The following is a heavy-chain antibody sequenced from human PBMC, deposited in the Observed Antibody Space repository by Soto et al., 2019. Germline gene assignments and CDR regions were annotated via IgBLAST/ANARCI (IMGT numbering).Heavy chain of an antibody. CDR1: GFTFNSYA. J-gene: IGHJ4*02. Sequence: EVQLLESGGGLVQPGGSLRLSCGGSGFTFNSYAMTWVRQAPGKGLEWVSAISGSGGTTYYANSVKGRVTSSRDQSKDTLYLQMTSLRAEDTAIYYCAKDRHYGSGTYSDSYLDYWGQGTLVTVSS. V-gene: IGHV3-23*01. D-gene: IGHD3-10*01. CDR3: AKDRHYGSGTYSDSYLDY. CDR2: ISGSGGTT.